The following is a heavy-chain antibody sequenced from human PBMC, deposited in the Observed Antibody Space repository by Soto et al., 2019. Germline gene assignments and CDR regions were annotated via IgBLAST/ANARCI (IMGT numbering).Heavy chain of an antibody. J-gene: IGHJ4*02. D-gene: IGHD2-2*01. CDR1: GYTFRSYG. CDR2: ISGYNGNT. V-gene: IGHV1-18*01. CDR3: ARDRGVVTSGSAYYFDY. Sequence: QVQLVQSGPEVKKPGALVKVSCKATGYTFRSYGVTWVRQAPGQGLEWMGWISGYNGNTEYAQKLQGRVTMTTDTSTSTVYMELRSLGSADTAVYYCARDRGVVTSGSAYYFDYWGQGTLVTVSS.